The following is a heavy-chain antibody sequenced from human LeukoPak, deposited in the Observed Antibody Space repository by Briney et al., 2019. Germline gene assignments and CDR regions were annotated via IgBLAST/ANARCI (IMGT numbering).Heavy chain of an antibody. Sequence: GGSLRLSCAASGFSFGSHGMHWVRQAPGKGLEWVATTWYDGSNEYYADSVKGRLTISRDNSKNTLYLQMNSLRVEDTAVYYCARDSTSWSNWFDTWGQGTLVTVSS. CDR3: ARDSTSWSNWFDT. CDR1: GFSFGSHG. D-gene: IGHD3-3*02. V-gene: IGHV3-33*01. CDR2: TWYDGSNE. J-gene: IGHJ5*02.